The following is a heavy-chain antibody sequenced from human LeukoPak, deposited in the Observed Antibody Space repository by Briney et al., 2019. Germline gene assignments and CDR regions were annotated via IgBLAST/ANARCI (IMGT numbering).Heavy chain of an antibody. CDR3: ARGGCSGGSCYSSIEYYYYYMDV. V-gene: IGHV4-4*07. J-gene: IGHJ6*03. CDR1: DGSISSYY. CDR2: IYTSGST. D-gene: IGHD2-15*01. Sequence: SETLSLTCTVSDGSISSYYWSWIRQPAGKGLEWIGRIYTSGSTNYNPSLKSRVTMSVDTSKNQFSLKLSSVTAADSAVYYCARGGCSGGSCYSSIEYYYYYMDVWGKGTTVTVSS.